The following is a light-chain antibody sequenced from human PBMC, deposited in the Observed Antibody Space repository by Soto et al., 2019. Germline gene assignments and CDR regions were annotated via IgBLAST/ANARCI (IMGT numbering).Light chain of an antibody. CDR3: QQYNTWPPIT. J-gene: IGKJ5*01. CDR1: QSVSSN. Sequence: EIVMTQSPATLSVSPGERATLSCRASQSVSSNLAWYQQKPGQAPRLLIYGASTRATGLPARFSGSGSGTDFTLTIRSLQSEDFAVYYCQQYNTWPPITFGQGTRLEIK. CDR2: GAS. V-gene: IGKV3-15*01.